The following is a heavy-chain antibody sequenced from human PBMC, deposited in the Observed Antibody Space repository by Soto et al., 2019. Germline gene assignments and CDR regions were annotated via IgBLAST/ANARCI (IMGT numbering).Heavy chain of an antibody. CDR1: GFTFSNSA. V-gene: IGHV3-64D*06. D-gene: IGHD6-13*01. CDR2: ISSSGGST. CDR3: VKGYSSSWYVWFDY. J-gene: IGHJ4*02. Sequence: GESLKISCSASGFTFSNSAMHWVRQAPGKGLEYVSAISSSGGSTYYADSVKGRFTISRDNSKNTLYLQMSSLRVEDTAVYYCVKGYSSSWYVWFDYWGQGTLVTVSS.